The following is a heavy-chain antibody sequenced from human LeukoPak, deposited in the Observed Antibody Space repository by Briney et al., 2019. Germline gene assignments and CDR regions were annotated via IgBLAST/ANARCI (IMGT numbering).Heavy chain of an antibody. D-gene: IGHD3-3*01. V-gene: IGHV3-48*04. Sequence: PGGSLRLSCAASRFTFSSYSMNWVRQAPGKGLEWVSYISSTSNTIYYADSVKGRFTISRDNAKNSLYLQMNSLRAEDTAVYYCARDLDFWSGSLVRGLFDYWGQGTLVTVSS. J-gene: IGHJ4*02. CDR2: ISSTSNTI. CDR1: RFTFSSYS. CDR3: ARDLDFWSGSLVRGLFDY.